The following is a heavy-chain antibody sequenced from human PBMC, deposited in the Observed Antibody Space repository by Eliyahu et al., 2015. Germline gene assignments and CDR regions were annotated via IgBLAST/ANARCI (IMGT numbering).Heavy chain of an antibody. J-gene: IGHJ6*02. CDR2: IYYSGST. D-gene: IGHD3-3*01. Sequence: QLQLQESGPGLVKPSETLSLTCTVSGGSXSSSSYYWGWIRQPPGKGLXWIGSIYYSGSTYYNPSLKSRVTISVDTSKNQFSLKLSSVTAADTAVYYCARLPRFLEWLLYRLIYYYYGMDVWGQGTTVTVSS. CDR3: ARLPRFLEWLLYRLIYYYYGMDV. CDR1: GGSXSSSSYY. V-gene: IGHV4-39*01.